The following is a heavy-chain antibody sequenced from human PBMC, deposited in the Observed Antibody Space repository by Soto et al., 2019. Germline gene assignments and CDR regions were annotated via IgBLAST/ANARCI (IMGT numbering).Heavy chain of an antibody. CDR1: GFTFSSYA. CDR3: ARGSRELDQCLVHVY. Sequence: PGWCLRLSCAASGFTFSSYAMSWVRQAPGKGLEWVSAISGSGGSTYYADSVKGRFTISRDNSKNTLYLQMNSLRAEDTAVYYCARGSRELDQCLVHVYWGPRSLATDPS. CDR2: ISGSGGST. D-gene: IGHD6-19*01. V-gene: IGHV3-23*01. J-gene: IGHJ4*02.